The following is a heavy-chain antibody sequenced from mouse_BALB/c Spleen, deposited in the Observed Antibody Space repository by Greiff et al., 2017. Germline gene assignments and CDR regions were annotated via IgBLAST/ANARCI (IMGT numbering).Heavy chain of an antibody. D-gene: IGHD2-4*01. Sequence: VKLMESGPGLVAPSQSLSITCTVSGFSLTGYGVNWVRQPPGKGLEWLGMIWGDGSTDYNSALKSRLSISKDNSKSQVFLKMNSLQTDDTARYYCARSTMITTEDLYYAMDYWGQGTSVTVSS. J-gene: IGHJ4*01. CDR1: GFSLTGYG. V-gene: IGHV2-6-7*01. CDR3: ARSTMITTEDLYYAMDY. CDR2: IWGDGST.